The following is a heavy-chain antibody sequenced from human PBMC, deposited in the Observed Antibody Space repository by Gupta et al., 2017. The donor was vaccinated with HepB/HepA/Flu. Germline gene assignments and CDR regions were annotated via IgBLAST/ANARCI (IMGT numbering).Heavy chain of an antibody. J-gene: IGHJ5*02. CDR1: GGSISSYY. V-gene: IGHV4-59*01. D-gene: IGHD5-18*01. Sequence: QVQLQESGPGLVKPSETLSLTCTVSGGSISSYYWSWIRQPPGKGLEWIGYIYYSGSTNYNPSLKSRVTISVDTSKNQFSLKLSSVTAADTAVYYCARVNRDTARVKGVGWFDPWGQGTLVTVSS. CDR3: ARVNRDTARVKGVGWFDP. CDR2: IYYSGST.